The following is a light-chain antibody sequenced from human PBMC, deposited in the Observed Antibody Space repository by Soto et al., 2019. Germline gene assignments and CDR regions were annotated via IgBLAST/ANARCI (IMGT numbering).Light chain of an antibody. CDR3: QQYNNWPRT. Sequence: EIVMTQSPATLSVSPGERATLSCRASQSVSSNLAWYQQKPGQAPRLLIYGASTRAAGISPRFSGGGSGTEFTLTISSLQSEDFSVYYCQQYNNWPRTFGQGPKVGIK. V-gene: IGKV3-15*01. CDR1: QSVSSN. CDR2: GAS. J-gene: IGKJ1*01.